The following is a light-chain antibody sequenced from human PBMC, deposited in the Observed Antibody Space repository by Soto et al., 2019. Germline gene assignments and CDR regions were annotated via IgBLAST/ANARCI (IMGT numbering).Light chain of an antibody. CDR3: MQALQTPRA. CDR2: LGS. Sequence: DIVMTQSPLSLPATPGEPASISFSCSRSLLHSNGYNYLDWYLQKPGQSPQLLIYLGSNRASGVPDRFSGSGSGTDFTLKISRVEAEDVGVYYCMQALQTPRAFGQGTRLEIK. CDR1: RSLLHSNGYNY. J-gene: IGKJ5*01. V-gene: IGKV2-28*01.